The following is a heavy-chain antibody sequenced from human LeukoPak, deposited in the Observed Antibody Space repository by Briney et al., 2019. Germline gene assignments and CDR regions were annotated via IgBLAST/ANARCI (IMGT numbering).Heavy chain of an antibody. CDR1: GFTVSSNY. D-gene: IGHD3-10*01. CDR2: IYSGGST. Sequence: GGSLTLSCAASGFTVSSNYMSWVRQAPGKGLEWVSVIYSGGSTYYADSVKGRFTISRDNSKNTLYLQMNSLRAEDTAVYYCARDSRDYYGSGSYYNAWYFDLWGRGTLVTVSS. CDR3: ARDSRDYYGSGSYYNAWYFDL. V-gene: IGHV3-53*01. J-gene: IGHJ2*01.